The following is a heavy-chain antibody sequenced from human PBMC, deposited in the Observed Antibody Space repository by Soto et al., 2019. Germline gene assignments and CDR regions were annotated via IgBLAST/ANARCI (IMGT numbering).Heavy chain of an antibody. V-gene: IGHV4-39*01. CDR2: IYSGGST. D-gene: IGHD4-17*01. J-gene: IGHJ4*02. Sequence: SETLSLTLNVSGGPIGSSSYHGWGRRQPPGQGLEGIGSIYSGGSTYYNPSLKSRVTISVDTSRNQFSLKLTSVTAADTAVYYCATLSHYGDPKAGFWGQGTLVTVSS. CDR3: ATLSHYGDPKAGF. CDR1: GGPIGSSSYH.